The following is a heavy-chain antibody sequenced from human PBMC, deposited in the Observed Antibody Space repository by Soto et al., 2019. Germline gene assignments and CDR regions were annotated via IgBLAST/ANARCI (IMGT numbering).Heavy chain of an antibody. CDR1: GGTFSSYA. V-gene: IGHV1-69*01. D-gene: IGHD2-2*01. Sequence: QVQLVQSGAEVKKPGSSVKVSCKASGGTFSSYAISWVRQAPGQGLEWMGGIIPISDTTNYAQKFQGRVTITADESTSTAYMELSSLRSEDTAVYYWARSQSSSTSLDIYYYYYYGMDVWGQGTTVTVSS. CDR2: IIPISDTT. J-gene: IGHJ6*02. CDR3: ARSQSSSTSLDIYYYYYYGMDV.